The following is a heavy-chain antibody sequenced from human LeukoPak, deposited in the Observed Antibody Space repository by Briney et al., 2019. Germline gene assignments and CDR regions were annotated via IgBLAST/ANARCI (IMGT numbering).Heavy chain of an antibody. V-gene: IGHV1-18*01. Sequence: ASVRVSCKASGYTFTSYGISWVRQAPGQGLEWMGWISVYNGNTKYVQKFQGRVTMTTDTSTRTAYMELRSLRSDDTAVYYCARHTGSLYDFWSGYIDYWGQGTLVTVSS. J-gene: IGHJ4*02. CDR2: ISVYNGNT. CDR3: ARHTGSLYDFWSGYIDY. D-gene: IGHD3-3*01. CDR1: GYTFTSYG.